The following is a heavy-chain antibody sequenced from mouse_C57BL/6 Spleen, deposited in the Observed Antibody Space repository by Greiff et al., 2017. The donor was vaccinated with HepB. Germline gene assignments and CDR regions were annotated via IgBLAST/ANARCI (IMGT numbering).Heavy chain of an antibody. CDR2: ISDGGSYT. D-gene: IGHD1-1*01. J-gene: IGHJ2*01. V-gene: IGHV5-4*01. CDR1: GFTFSSYA. Sequence: EVKLMESGGGLVKPGGSLKLSCAASGFTFSSYAMSWVRQTPEKRLEWVATISDGGSYTYYPDNVKGRFTISRDNAKNNLYLQMSHLKSEDTAMYYCARENGNDYFDYWGQGTTLTVSS. CDR3: ARENGNDYFDY.